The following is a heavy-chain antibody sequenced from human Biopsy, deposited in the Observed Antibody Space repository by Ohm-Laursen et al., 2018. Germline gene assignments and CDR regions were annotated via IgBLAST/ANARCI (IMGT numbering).Heavy chain of an antibody. J-gene: IGHJ2*01. Sequence: SQTLSLTWIVSGGSISSYYWSWIRQPPGKGLEWIGYIYYTGSTNYNPSLKSRVTISVDTSMNHLSLRLPSVTAADTAVYYCARHAPSYSGSYWRYFDLWGRGTLVTVSS. D-gene: IGHD1-26*01. CDR3: ARHAPSYSGSYWRYFDL. V-gene: IGHV4-59*08. CDR2: IYYTGST. CDR1: GGSISSYY.